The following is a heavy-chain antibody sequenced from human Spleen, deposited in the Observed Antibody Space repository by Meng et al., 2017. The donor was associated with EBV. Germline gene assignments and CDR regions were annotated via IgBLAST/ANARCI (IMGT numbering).Heavy chain of an antibody. CDR2: INHSGST. D-gene: IGHD5-24*01. CDR3: AGEMVTEYYFDY. CDR1: GGSFSGYY. Sequence: QVQLQQVGAGLLKPSETLSLTCAVYGGSFSGYYWSWIRQPPGKGLEWIGEINHSGSTNYNPSLKSRVTISVDTSKNQFSLKLSSVTAADTAVYYCAGEMVTEYYFDYWGQGTLVTVSS. J-gene: IGHJ4*02. V-gene: IGHV4-34*01.